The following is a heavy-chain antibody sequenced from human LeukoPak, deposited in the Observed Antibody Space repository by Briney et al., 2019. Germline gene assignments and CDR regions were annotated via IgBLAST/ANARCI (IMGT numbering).Heavy chain of an antibody. CDR3: ARYAATREFDY. CDR1: GGSISSGSYY. V-gene: IGHV4-61*02. J-gene: IGHJ4*02. D-gene: IGHD2-2*01. CDR2: IYTSGST. Sequence: KTSETLSLTCTVSGGSISSGSYYWSWIRQPAGKGLEWIGRIYTSGSTNYNPSLKSRVTISVDTSKSQFSLKLSSVTAAGTAVYYCARYAATREFDYWGQGTLVTVSS.